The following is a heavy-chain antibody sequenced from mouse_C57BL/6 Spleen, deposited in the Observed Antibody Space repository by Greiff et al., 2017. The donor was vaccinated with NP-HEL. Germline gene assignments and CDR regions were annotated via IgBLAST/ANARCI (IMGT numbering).Heavy chain of an antibody. D-gene: IGHD1-1*01. V-gene: IGHV5-17*01. CDR2: ISSGSSTN. Sequence: EVKLMESGGGLVKPGGSLKLSCAASGFTFSDYGMHWVRQAPEKGLEWVAYISSGSSTNYYADTVKGRFTISRDNAKNTLFLQMTSLRSEDTAMYYCAIDYGSTPFAYWGQGTLVTVSA. CDR1: GFTFSDYG. CDR3: AIDYGSTPFAY. J-gene: IGHJ3*01.